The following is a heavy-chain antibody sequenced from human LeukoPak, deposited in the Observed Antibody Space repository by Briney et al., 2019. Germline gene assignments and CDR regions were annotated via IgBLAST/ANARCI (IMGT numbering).Heavy chain of an antibody. J-gene: IGHJ4*02. CDR3: ARAYSRSYSHFDD. CDR1: GGSISGYY. CDR2: IYTSGST. D-gene: IGHD1-26*01. Sequence: PSETLSLTCTVSGGSISGYYWSWVRQPPGKGLEWIGYIYTSGSTNYNPSLKSRVTISVDTSKNQFSLRLSSVTAADTAMYFCARAYSRSYSHFDDWGQGTLVTVSS. V-gene: IGHV4-4*09.